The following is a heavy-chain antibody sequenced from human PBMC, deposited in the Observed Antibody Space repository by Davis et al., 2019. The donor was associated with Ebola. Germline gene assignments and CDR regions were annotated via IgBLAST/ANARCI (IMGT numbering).Heavy chain of an antibody. CDR3: ARGLYLDN. J-gene: IGHJ4*02. CDR1: GFSFRNYD. V-gene: IGHV3-23*01. Sequence: PGGSLRLSCAPSGFSFRNYDMSWVRQAPGKGLEWVSGISGNGASTYYADSVMGRFTISRDNSTNTLYVKMESMRAEDTALYYCARGLYLDNWGQGNLGTVSS. CDR2: ISGNGAST. D-gene: IGHD3-16*01.